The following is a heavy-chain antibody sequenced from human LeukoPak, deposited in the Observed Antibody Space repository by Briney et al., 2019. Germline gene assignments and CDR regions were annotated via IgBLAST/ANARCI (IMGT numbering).Heavy chain of an antibody. V-gene: IGHV1-8*03. CDR3: ARVLKDFDWLIHYYYYYMDV. J-gene: IGHJ6*03. D-gene: IGHD3-9*01. Sequence: ASVKVSCKASGYTFTSYDINWVRQATGQGLEWMGWMNPNSGNTGYAQKFQGRVTITRNTSISTAYMELSSLRSEDTAVYYCARVLKDFDWLIHYYYYYMDVWGKGTTVTVSS. CDR2: MNPNSGNT. CDR1: GYTFTSYD.